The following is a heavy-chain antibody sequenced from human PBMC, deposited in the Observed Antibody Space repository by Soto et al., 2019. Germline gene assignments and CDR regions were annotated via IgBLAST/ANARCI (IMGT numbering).Heavy chain of an antibody. D-gene: IGHD6-19*01. V-gene: IGHV3-30*03. CDR1: GFTFSTYG. CDR3: ARPETECSGWYDYPAIGYFDY. CDR2: ISYDGSNK. J-gene: IGHJ4*02. Sequence: GGSLRLSCAASGFTFSTYGMHWVRQAPGKGLEWVAFISYDGSNKYYADSVKGRFTISRDNSKNTLYLQMNSLRAEDTAVYYCARPETECSGWYDYPAIGYFDYWGQGTLVTVSS.